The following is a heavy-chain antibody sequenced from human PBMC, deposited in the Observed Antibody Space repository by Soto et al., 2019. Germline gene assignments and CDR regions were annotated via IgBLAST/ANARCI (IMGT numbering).Heavy chain of an antibody. CDR2: ISYDGSNK. CDR3: AKSTAIVLMVYAGADY. D-gene: IGHD2-8*01. J-gene: IGHJ4*02. CDR1: GFTFSHYA. Sequence: SLRLSCASSGFTFSHYAMHWVRQAPGKGLEWVAAISYDGSNKYFADSVKGRFTISRDDSKNTLYLQMNSLRAEDTAMYYCAKSTAIVLMVYAGADYWGQGTLVNVS. V-gene: IGHV3-30*18.